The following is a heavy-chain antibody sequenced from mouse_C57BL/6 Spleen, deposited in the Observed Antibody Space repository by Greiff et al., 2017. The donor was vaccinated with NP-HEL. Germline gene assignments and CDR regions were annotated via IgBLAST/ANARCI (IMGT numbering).Heavy chain of an antibody. J-gene: IGHJ4*01. CDR1: GFNIKNTY. Sequence: EVQLQQSVAELVRPGASVKLSCTASGFNIKNTYMHWVKQRPEQGLEWIGRIDPANGNTKYAPKCQGKATITADTYSNTAYLQLSSLTSGDTAIYYGCRRGDGSRTYAMDYWGQGTSVTVSS. CDR2: IDPANGNT. D-gene: IGHD1-1*01. CDR3: CRRGDGSRTYAMDY. V-gene: IGHV14-3*01.